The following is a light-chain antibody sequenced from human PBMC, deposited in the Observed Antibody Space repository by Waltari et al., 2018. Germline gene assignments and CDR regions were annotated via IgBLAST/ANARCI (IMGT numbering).Light chain of an antibody. CDR3: CSYAGSYTVL. V-gene: IGLV2-11*01. CDR1: SNDVGGYNH. CDR2: DVF. J-gene: IGLJ2*01. Sequence: QSALTQPRSVSGSPGQSVTFSCTGTSNDVGGYNHVSWYQQSPGKAPKLMIYDVFNPPPGVPDRFSGSKSGNTASLTISGLQADDEADYYCCSYAGSYTVLFGGGTKLTVL.